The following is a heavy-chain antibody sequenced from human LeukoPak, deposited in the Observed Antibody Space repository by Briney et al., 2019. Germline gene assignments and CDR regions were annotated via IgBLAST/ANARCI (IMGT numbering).Heavy chain of an antibody. D-gene: IGHD1-26*01. J-gene: IGHJ4*02. CDR2: INWNGGST. CDR1: GFTFDDHD. CDR3: ARGKMVGATAWGGLDY. V-gene: IGHV3-20*04. Sequence: PGGSLRLSCVASGFTFDDHDMSWVRQAPGKGLEWVSNINWNGGSTGYADSVKGRFTISRDNAENSLYLKMNSLRAEDTAFYYCARGKMVGATAWGGLDYWGQGTLVTVSS.